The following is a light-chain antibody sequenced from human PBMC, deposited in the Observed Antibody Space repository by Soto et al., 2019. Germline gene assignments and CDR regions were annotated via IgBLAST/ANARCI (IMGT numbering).Light chain of an antibody. V-gene: IGKV3-20*01. J-gene: IGKJ1*01. Sequence: DIVLTQSPGTLSLSPGERATLSCRTSERVNGNFFAWYQQKPGQAPRLLIHGASSKATDIPKRFSGSGTVKDFTLTNTRVDPEDSAVYYCQQYGASPETFGQGTKV. CDR3: QQYGASPET. CDR1: ERVNGNF. CDR2: GAS.